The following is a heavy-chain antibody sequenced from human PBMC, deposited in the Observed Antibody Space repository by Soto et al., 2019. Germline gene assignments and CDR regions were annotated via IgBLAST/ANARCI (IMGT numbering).Heavy chain of an antibody. CDR2: ISYDGSNK. CDR3: ARWGGGAYCGGDCQTAFDI. J-gene: IGHJ3*02. D-gene: IGHD2-21*02. CDR1: GFTFSSYA. V-gene: IGHV3-30-3*01. Sequence: QVQLVESGGGVVQPGRSLRLSCAASGFTFSSYAMHWVRQAPGKGLEWVAVISYDGSNKYYADSVKGRFTISRDNSKNTLYLQMNSLRAEDTAVYYCARWGGGAYCGGDCQTAFDIWGQGTMVTVS.